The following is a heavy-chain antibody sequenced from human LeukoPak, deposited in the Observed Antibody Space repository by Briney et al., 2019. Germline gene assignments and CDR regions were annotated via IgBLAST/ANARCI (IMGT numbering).Heavy chain of an antibody. CDR3: ASMDV. Sequence: GGPLRLSCTASGFTFGDYAMSWIRQAPGKGLEWVSVIYSGGSTYYADSVKGRFTISRDNSKNTLYLQMNSLRAEDTAVYYCASMDVWGQGTTVTVSS. CDR2: IYSGGST. CDR1: GFTFGDYA. V-gene: IGHV3-53*01. J-gene: IGHJ6*02.